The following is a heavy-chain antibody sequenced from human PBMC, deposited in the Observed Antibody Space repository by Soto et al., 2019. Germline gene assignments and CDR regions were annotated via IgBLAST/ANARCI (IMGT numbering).Heavy chain of an antibody. CDR2: ISAYTGNK. CDR3: ARFTSSSYGDYEGY. Sequence: GASVKVSCXAXGXXXXXXXXSWVRQAPGQGLEWMGWISAYTGNKNYAQKLQGRVTMTTDTCTSTAYMELRSLRSDDTAVYYCARFTSSSYGDYEGYWGRGTMVTGSS. J-gene: IGHJ4*02. V-gene: IGHV1-18*01. CDR1: GXXXXXXX. D-gene: IGHD4-17*01.